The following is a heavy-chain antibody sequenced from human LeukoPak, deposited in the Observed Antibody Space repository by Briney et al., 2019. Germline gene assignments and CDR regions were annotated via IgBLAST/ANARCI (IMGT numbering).Heavy chain of an antibody. CDR3: AKGGIAVAARLGY. Sequence: PGGSLRLSCVVSGFTFTTYWMSWVRQTPRKGLEWVANIEHDGREIYYVDSVKGRFTISRDNAKNSLYLQMNSLRAEDTAVYYCAKGGIAVAARLGYWGQGTLVTVSS. J-gene: IGHJ4*02. CDR2: IEHDGREI. D-gene: IGHD6-19*01. CDR1: GFTFTTYW. V-gene: IGHV3-7*03.